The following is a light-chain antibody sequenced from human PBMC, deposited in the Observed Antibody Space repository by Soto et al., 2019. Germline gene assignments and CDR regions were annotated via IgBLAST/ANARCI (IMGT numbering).Light chain of an antibody. V-gene: IGLV2-11*01. J-gene: IGLJ1*01. CDR1: SSDVGGYNF. Sequence: LTQPRSVSGSPGQSVTISCTGTSSDVGGYNFVSWYLQHPGKAPKLMIYDVTKRPSGVPDRFSGSKSGNTASLTISGLQAEDEADYYCCSYAGSYTWVFGTGTKVTVL. CDR3: CSYAGSYTWV. CDR2: DVT.